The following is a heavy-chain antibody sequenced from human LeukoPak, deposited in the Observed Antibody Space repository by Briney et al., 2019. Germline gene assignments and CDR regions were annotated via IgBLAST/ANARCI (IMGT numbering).Heavy chain of an antibody. CDR3: ARDDPTGWYPNY. D-gene: IGHD6-19*01. J-gene: IGHJ4*02. CDR2: IKQDGSEK. CDR1: GFTFSSYA. Sequence: GGSLRLSCAASGFTFSSYAMSWVRQAPGKGLEWVANIKQDGSEKYYVDSVKGRFTISRDNAKNSLYPQMNSLRAEDTAVYYCARDDPTGWYPNYWGQGTLVTVSS. V-gene: IGHV3-7*01.